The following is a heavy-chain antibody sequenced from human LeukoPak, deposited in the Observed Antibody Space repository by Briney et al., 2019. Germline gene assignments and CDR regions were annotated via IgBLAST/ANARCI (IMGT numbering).Heavy chain of an antibody. CDR1: GFTFSSYW. CDR3: ARKGYCSGGSCYYGTYYYYYMDV. V-gene: IGHV3-7*01. CDR2: IKQDGSEK. Sequence: GGSLRLSCAASGFTFSSYWMSWVRQAPGKGLEWVANIKQDGSEKYYVDSVKGRFTISRDNAKNSLYLQMNSLRAEDTAVYYCARKGYCSGGSCYYGTYYYYYMDVWGKGTTVTVSS. D-gene: IGHD2-15*01. J-gene: IGHJ6*03.